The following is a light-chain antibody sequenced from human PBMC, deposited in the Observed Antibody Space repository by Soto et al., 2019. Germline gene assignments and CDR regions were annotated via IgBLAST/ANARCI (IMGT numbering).Light chain of an antibody. CDR1: QSINNY. CDR3: QLRYSSPIT. J-gene: IGKJ5*01. CDR2: AAS. V-gene: IGKV1-39*01. Sequence: DIQMTQSPSSLSASVGDRVTITCRASQSINNYLNWYQQKSGKAPKFLIYAASRLQSGVPSRFRRSISGTDFALTISSLPPEDFSTYYCQLRYSSPITFGQGTLLEMK.